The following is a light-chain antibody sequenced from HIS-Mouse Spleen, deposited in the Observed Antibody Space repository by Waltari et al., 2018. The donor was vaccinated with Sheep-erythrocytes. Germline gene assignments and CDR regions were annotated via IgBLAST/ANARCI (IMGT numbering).Light chain of an antibody. V-gene: IGLV1-51*01. CDR2: DKK. CDR1: SSNIGNNY. CDR3: GTWDSSLSAGV. Sequence: QSVLTQPPSVSAAPGQKVTISCSGSSSNIGNNYVSWYQQLPGTAPKLLIYDKKKGPSGIPERFSGSKSGTSATLSITGLQTGDEADYYCGTWDSSLSAGVFGGGTKLTVL. J-gene: IGLJ3*02.